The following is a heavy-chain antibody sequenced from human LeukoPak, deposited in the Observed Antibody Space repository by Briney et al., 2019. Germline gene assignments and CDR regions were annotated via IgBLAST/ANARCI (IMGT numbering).Heavy chain of an antibody. J-gene: IGHJ4*02. CDR3: AKDIEQCSGGSCPVATFDY. CDR1: GFTFADYA. D-gene: IGHD2-15*01. Sequence: GGSQRLSCAPSGFTFADYAMRWVRQAAGEGLEWVSGISWDSGSIGYADSVKGRFTISRDNAKNSLYLQMNSLRAEDTALYYCAKDIEQCSGGSCPVATFDYWGQGTLVTVSS. CDR2: ISWDSGSI. V-gene: IGHV3-9*01.